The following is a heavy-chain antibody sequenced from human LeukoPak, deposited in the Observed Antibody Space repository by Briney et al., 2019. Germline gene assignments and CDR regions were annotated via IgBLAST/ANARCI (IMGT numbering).Heavy chain of an antibody. J-gene: IGHJ4*02. CDR2: INPSGGSI. CDR1: GYTFTSYY. D-gene: IGHD5-12*01. V-gene: IGHV1-46*01. Sequence: ASVKVSCKASGYTFTSYYMHWVRQAPGQGLEWMGIINPSGGSISYAQKFQGRVTMTRDTSTSTVYMELSSLRSEDTAVYYCARQVATGGFDYWGQGTLVTVSS. CDR3: ARQVATGGFDY.